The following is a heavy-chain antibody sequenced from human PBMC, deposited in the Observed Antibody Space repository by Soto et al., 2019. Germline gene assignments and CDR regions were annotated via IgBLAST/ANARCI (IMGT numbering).Heavy chain of an antibody. J-gene: IGHJ5*02. Sequence: PSETLSLTCAVYGGSFSGYYWSLIRQPTGKGLEWIGEINHSGSTNYNPSLKSRVTISVDTSKNQFSLKLSSVTAADTAVYYCARTRITMVRGPFGFDPWGQGTLVTVSS. CDR3: ARTRITMVRGPFGFDP. V-gene: IGHV4-34*01. CDR2: INHSGST. CDR1: GGSFSGYY. D-gene: IGHD3-10*01.